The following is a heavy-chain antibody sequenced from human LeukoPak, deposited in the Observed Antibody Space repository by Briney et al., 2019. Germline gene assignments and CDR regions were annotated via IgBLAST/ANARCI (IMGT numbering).Heavy chain of an antibody. CDR2: ISGSGGST. J-gene: IGHJ4*02. Sequence: GGSLRLSCAASGFTFSSYWMSWVRQAPGKGLKWVSAISGSGGSTYYADSVKGRFTISRENSKNTLYLQMNSLRAEDTAVYYCAKDVSQGRLLSAAAATTAFDYWGQGTLVTVSS. CDR1: GFTFSSYW. CDR3: AKDVSQGRLLSAAAATTAFDY. V-gene: IGHV3-23*01. D-gene: IGHD6-13*01.